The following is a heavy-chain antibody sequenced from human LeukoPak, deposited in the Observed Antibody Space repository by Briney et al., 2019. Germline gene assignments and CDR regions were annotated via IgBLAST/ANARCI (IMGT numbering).Heavy chain of an antibody. CDR1: GYTFTGYY. CDR3: AKNPYEYYFDY. V-gene: IGHV1-2*02. CDR2: INPNSGDT. D-gene: IGHD5-12*01. J-gene: IGHJ4*02. Sequence: ASVKVSCKASGYTFTGYYIHWVRQAPGQGLEWMGWINPNSGDTNYAQKFQGRVTMTRDTSIRTAYLELSGLRSDDTAVYYCAKNPYEYYFDYWGQGTLVTVSS.